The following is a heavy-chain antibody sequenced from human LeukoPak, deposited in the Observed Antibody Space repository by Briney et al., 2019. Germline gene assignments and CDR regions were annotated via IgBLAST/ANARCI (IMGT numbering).Heavy chain of an antibody. J-gene: IGHJ4*02. CDR3: AKDHIRSTSPYYFDC. D-gene: IGHD2-2*01. CDR2: ISGSGGST. V-gene: IGHV3-23*01. Sequence: PGGSLRLSCAASGFTFSDYALGWVRQAPGKGLEWVSGISGSGGSTYYADSVKGRFTISRDYSKNTLYLQMNSLRAEDTAVYYCAKDHIRSTSPYYFDCWGQGTLVTVSS. CDR1: GFTFSDYA.